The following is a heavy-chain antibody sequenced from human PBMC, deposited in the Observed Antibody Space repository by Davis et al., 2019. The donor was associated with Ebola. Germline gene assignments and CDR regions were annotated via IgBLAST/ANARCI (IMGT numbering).Heavy chain of an antibody. J-gene: IGHJ4*02. V-gene: IGHV3-23*01. CDR2: LNGGGGTT. D-gene: IGHD2-2*01. CDR1: GFTFNNNA. Sequence: GESLKISCAASGFTFNNNAMGWVRQAPGKGLEWVSALNGGGGTTSYADSVQGRFTISRDNSKNTLYLQMNNLRAEDTAVYYCAKIGAVVAVPAALNWGQGTLVTVSS. CDR3: AKIGAVVAVPAALN.